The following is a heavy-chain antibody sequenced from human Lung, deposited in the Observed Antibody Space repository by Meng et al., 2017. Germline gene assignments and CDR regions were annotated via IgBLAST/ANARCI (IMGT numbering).Heavy chain of an antibody. CDR1: GGAFRDYY. CDR2: INDSGSS. V-gene: IGHV4-34*02. Sequence: QVQLQQWGAGLVKPAETLSLTRAVYGGAFRDYYWSWFRQTPGKGLEWIGDINDSGSSNSNPSLKSRVTMSVDTTKKQFSLTLNSVTAADTAVYYCARGWLLSPPFYFDFWGRGVLVTVSS. J-gene: IGHJ4*02. CDR3: ARGWLLSPPFYFDF. D-gene: IGHD4-23*01.